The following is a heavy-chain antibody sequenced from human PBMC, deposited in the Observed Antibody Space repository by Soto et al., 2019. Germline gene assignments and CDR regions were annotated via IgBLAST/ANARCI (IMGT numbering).Heavy chain of an antibody. V-gene: IGHV3-7*01. D-gene: IGHD3-22*01. Sequence: EVQLAESGGGLIQTGGSLRLSCAASGFTLSSYWMTWVRQAPGKGLEWVGKINGDGSEQNYVDSVKGRFTISRDNAKTSLYLQMNSLRVDDTAVYYCTRNQVKADYWGQGTLVTVAS. CDR2: INGDGSEQ. CDR3: TRNQVKADY. J-gene: IGHJ4*02. CDR1: GFTLSSYW.